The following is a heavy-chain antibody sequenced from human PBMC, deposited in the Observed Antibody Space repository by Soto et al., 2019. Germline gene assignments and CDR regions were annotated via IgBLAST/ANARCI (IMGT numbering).Heavy chain of an antibody. V-gene: IGHV3-23*01. CDR2: ISGSGGST. D-gene: IGHD3-10*01. Sequence: EVQLLESGGGLVQPGGSLRLSCAASGFTFSSYAMSWVRQAPGKGLEWVSAISGSGGSTYYADSVKGRFTISRDNSKDSLYLQMNSLRAEDTAVYYCAKVWFGEFGAFDYWGQGTLVTVSS. CDR3: AKVWFGEFGAFDY. J-gene: IGHJ4*02. CDR1: GFTFSSYA.